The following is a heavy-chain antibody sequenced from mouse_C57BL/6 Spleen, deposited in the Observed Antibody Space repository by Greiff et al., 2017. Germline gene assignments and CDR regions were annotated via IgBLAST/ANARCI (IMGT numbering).Heavy chain of an antibody. Sequence: EVQLQQLGPGMVKPSQSLSLTCTVTGYSITSGYDWHWIRHFPGNKLEWMGYISYSGSTNYNPSLKSRISITHDKSKNHFFLKLNSVTTEDTATYYCARGFAYWGQGTLVTVSA. CDR3: ARGFAY. CDR1: GYSITSGYD. J-gene: IGHJ3*01. V-gene: IGHV3-1*01. CDR2: ISYSGST.